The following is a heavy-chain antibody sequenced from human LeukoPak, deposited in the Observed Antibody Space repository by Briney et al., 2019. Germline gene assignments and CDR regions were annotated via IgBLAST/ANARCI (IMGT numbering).Heavy chain of an antibody. Sequence: GGSLRLSCTASGFTFGDHAMSWVRQAPGKGLEWVGFIRSKGYGGTTEYAASVKGRFTISRDDSKGIAYLQMNSLKIEDTAVYYCTRGPSQQWLYYGMDVWGQGTTVIVSS. CDR3: TRGPSQQWLYYGMDV. J-gene: IGHJ6*02. D-gene: IGHD5-18*01. CDR2: IRSKGYGGTT. V-gene: IGHV3-49*04. CDR1: GFTFGDHA.